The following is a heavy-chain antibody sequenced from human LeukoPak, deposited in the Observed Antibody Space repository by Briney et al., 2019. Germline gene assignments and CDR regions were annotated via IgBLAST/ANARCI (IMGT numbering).Heavy chain of an antibody. CDR1: GFTFSSYA. Sequence: GGSLRLSCAASGFTFSSYAMSWVRQAPGKGLEWVSAISGSGGSTYYADFVKGRFTTSRDNSKNTLYLQINSLGAEDTAVYYCAKDSAAGTPYYFDYWGQGTLVTVSS. J-gene: IGHJ4*02. CDR3: AKDSAAGTPYYFDY. CDR2: ISGSGGST. D-gene: IGHD6-13*01. V-gene: IGHV3-23*01.